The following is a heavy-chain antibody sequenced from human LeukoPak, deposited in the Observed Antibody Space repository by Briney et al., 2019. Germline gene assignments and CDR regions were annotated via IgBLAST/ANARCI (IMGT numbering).Heavy chain of an antibody. J-gene: IGHJ3*02. CDR1: GFTFSGST. Sequence: PGGSLKLSCAASGFTFSGSTMQWVRQVPGKGLVWVSRINGDGSSTNYVDSVKGRFTISRDNAKNTLYLQMNSLRAEDTAVYYCARDGLPAARDIWGQGTMVTVSS. CDR3: ARDGLPAARDI. CDR2: INGDGSST. V-gene: IGHV3-74*01. D-gene: IGHD6-6*01.